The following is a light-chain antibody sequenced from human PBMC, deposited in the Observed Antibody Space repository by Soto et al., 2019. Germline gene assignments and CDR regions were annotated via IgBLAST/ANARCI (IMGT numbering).Light chain of an antibody. CDR2: KAS. Sequence: DIQMTQSPSTLSPSVGDRVTITCRASQTINRWLAWYQQKPGEVPKLLIYKASVLESGVPSRFSGSGSGTEFTLTISRLQPEDVATYYCQHWSFGQGTKVEI. CDR3: QHWS. V-gene: IGKV1-5*03. J-gene: IGKJ1*01. CDR1: QTINRW.